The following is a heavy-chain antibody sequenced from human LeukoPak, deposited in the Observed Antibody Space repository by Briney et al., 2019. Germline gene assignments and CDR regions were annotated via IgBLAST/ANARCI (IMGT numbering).Heavy chain of an antibody. CDR2: ISYDGSNK. CDR1: GLTFSSYA. CDR3: ARDRYLAAAVYFDY. Sequence: GGSLRLSCAASGLTFSSYAMHWVRKAPGKGLEWVAVISYDGSNKYYADSVKGRFTISRDNSKNTLYLQMNSLRAEDTAVYYCARDRYLAAAVYFDYWGQGTLVTVSS. J-gene: IGHJ4*02. V-gene: IGHV3-30*04. D-gene: IGHD6-13*01.